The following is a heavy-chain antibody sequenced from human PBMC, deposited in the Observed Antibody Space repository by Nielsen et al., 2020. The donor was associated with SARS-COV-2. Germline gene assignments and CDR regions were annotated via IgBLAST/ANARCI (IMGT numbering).Heavy chain of an antibody. D-gene: IGHD2-2*01. CDR3: ANDFGDCGSSTCRPK. CDR2: ISGGGTNS. Sequence: GESLKISCAASGFTFNTYAMSWIRQAPGKGLEWISAISGGGTNSFYADSVKGRFTISRDNSNHTLYLQLTNLRAEDTAVHYCANDFGDCGSSTCRPKWGQGSRITVSS. J-gene: IGHJ4*02. CDR1: GFTFNTYA. V-gene: IGHV3-23*01.